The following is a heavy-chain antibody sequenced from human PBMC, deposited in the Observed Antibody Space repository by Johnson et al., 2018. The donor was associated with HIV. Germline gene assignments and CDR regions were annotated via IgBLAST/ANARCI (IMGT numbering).Heavy chain of an antibody. V-gene: IGHV3-20*03. J-gene: IGHJ3*02. CDR3: ARDRAGFDI. D-gene: IGHD6-19*01. Sequence: DSVKGRFTISRDNAKNSLYLQMNSLRAEDTALYYCARDRAGFDIWCQGTMVTVSS.